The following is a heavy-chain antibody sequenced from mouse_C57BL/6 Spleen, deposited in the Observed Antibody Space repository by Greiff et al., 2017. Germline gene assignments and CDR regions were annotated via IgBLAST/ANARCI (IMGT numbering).Heavy chain of an antibody. CDR1: GYTFTDYY. CDR3: ARSDYRFAMDY. CDR2: INPNNGGT. D-gene: IGHD2-12*01. Sequence: EVQLQQSGPELVKPGASVKISCKASGYTFTDYYMNWVKQSHGKSLEWIGDINPNNGGTSYNQKFKGKATLTVDKSSSTAYMELRSLTSEDSAVYYCARSDYRFAMDYWGQGTSVTVSS. J-gene: IGHJ4*01. V-gene: IGHV1-26*01.